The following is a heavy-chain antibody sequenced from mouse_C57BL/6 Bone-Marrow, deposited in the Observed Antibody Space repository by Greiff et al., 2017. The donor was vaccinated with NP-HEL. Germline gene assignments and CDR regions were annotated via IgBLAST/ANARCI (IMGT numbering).Heavy chain of an antibody. D-gene: IGHD4-1*01. CDR3: ASGPNFPLTD. CDR2: IHPNSGST. CDR1: GYTFTSYW. Sequence: QVQLQQSGAELVKPGASVKLSCKASGYTFTSYWMHWVKQRPGQGLEWIGMIHPNSGSTNYNEKFKSKATLTVDKSSSTAYMQLSSLTSEDSAVYYCASGPNFPLTDWGQGTLVTVSA. J-gene: IGHJ3*01. V-gene: IGHV1-64*01.